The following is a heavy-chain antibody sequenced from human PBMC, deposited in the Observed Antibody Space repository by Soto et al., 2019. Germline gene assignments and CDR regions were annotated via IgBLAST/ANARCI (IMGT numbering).Heavy chain of an antibody. CDR1: GFTFSDYY. CDR3: EREKLELRYDYYYMDV. J-gene: IGHJ6*03. D-gene: IGHD1-7*01. CDR2: ISSSGSTI. V-gene: IGHV3-11*01. Sequence: QVQLVESGGGLVKPGGSLRLSCAASGFTFSDYYMSWIRQAPGKGLEWVSYISSSGSTIYYADSVKGRFTISRDNAKNSLYLQMNRLRAEDTAVYYCEREKLELRYDYYYMDVWGKGTTVTVSS.